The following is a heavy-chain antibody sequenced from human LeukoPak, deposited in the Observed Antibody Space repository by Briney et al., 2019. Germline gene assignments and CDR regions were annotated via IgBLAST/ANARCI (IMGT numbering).Heavy chain of an antibody. V-gene: IGHV1-18*01. CDR1: GYTFTSYG. CDR2: ISAYNGNT. CDR3: ARDGILWFGELLYFVRARDYYYGMDV. D-gene: IGHD3-10*01. Sequence: ASVKVSCKASGYTFTSYGISWVRQAPGQGLEWMGWISAYNGNTNYAQKLQGRVTMTTDTSTSTAYMELRSLRSDDTAVYYCARDGILWFGELLYFVRARDYYYGMDVWGQGTTVTVSS. J-gene: IGHJ6*02.